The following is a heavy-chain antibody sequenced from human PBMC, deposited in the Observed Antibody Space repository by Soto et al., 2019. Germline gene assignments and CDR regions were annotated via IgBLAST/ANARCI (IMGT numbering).Heavy chain of an antibody. CDR1: GVTCSSYA. CDR2: ISKDGRNT. CDR3: AKDQTENSGYDFVYYHYGLAV. Sequence: PGGNPRLCCAASGVTCSSYAIQWVGQAPGKGLEWVAVISKDGRNTYYADSVKGRFTISRDNSKNTLFLQMNRLRAEDTAVYYCAKDQTENSGYDFVYYHYGLAVRGQRTTVIVS. V-gene: IGHV3-30*04. D-gene: IGHD5-12*01. J-gene: IGHJ6*02.